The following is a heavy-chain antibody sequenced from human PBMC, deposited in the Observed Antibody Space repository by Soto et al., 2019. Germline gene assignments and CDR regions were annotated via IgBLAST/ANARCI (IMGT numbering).Heavy chain of an antibody. J-gene: IGHJ3*02. CDR1: GYSISSGYY. V-gene: IGHV4-38-2*01. CDR3: ARVNKSAFDI. Sequence: SETLSLTCAVSGYSISSGYYWGWIRQPPGKGLAWIGSIYHSGSTYYNPSLKSRVTISVDTSKNQFSLKLSSVTAADTAVYYCARVNKSAFDIWGQGTMVTVSS. CDR2: IYHSGST.